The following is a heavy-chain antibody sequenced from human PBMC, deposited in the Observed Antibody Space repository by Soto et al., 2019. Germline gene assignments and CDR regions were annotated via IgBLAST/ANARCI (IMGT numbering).Heavy chain of an antibody. Sequence: QITLRESGPTLLKPTQTLTLTCTFSGFSLSTSGVGVGWLRQPPGKALGWLSLIYWYGVKRYIPSLKSRLTITKDTSKNQVVLTMTNMNAVDTATYYCAHEAGESYYFDYWGQGTLVTVSS. D-gene: IGHD7-27*01. CDR3: AHEAGESYYFDY. CDR2: IYWYGVK. V-gene: IGHV2-5*01. J-gene: IGHJ4*02. CDR1: GFSLSTSGVG.